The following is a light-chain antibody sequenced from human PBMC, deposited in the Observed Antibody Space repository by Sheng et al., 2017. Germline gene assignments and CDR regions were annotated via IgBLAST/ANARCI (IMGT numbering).Light chain of an antibody. V-gene: IGKV1-39*01. J-gene: IGKJ1*01. Sequence: DIQMTQSPSSLSASVGDRVTITCRASQSISSYLNWYQQKPGKAPKFLIYAASSLQSGVPSRFSGNGSGTDFTLTISSLQPEDFATYYCQQTYSTLWTFGQGTKVDI. CDR3: QQTYSTLWT. CDR1: QSISSY. CDR2: AAS.